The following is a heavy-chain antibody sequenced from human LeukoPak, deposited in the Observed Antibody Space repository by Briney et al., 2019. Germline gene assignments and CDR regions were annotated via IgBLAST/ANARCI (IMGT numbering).Heavy chain of an antibody. D-gene: IGHD1-20*01. J-gene: IGHJ4*02. V-gene: IGHV4-59*01. CDR1: GGSITGYY. Sequence: SETLSLTCTVSGGSITGYYWTWIRQPPGKGLEWIGYIYYGGSTNYNPSLKSRVTMSIDTSKNQFSLRLTSVTAADTAVYYCARGLNWNQDYCGQGTLVTVSS. CDR3: ARGLNWNQDY. CDR2: IYYGGST.